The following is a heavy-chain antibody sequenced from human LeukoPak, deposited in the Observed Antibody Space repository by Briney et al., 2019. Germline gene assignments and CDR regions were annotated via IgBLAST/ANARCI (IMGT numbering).Heavy chain of an antibody. CDR3: ARDVLDPRKGNADAFDI. CDR2: IYYSGST. D-gene: IGHD3-3*01. CDR1: GGSISSSSYY. J-gene: IGHJ3*02. V-gene: IGHV4-39*07. Sequence: SETLSLTCTVSGGSISSSSYYWGWIRQPPGKGLEWIGSIYYSGSTYYNPSLKSRVTISVDTSKNQFSLKLSSVTAADTAVYYCARDVLDPRKGNADAFDIWGQGTMVTVSS.